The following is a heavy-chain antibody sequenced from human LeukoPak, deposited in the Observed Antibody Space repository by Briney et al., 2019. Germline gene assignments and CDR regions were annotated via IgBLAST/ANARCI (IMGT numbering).Heavy chain of an antibody. Sequence: PGRSLRLSCAASGFTFSSYAMHWVRQAPGKGLEWVAVISYDGSNKYYADSVKGRFTISRDNSKNTLYLQMNSLRAEGTAVYYCARVLYYDILTGYYSDWYFDLWGRGTLVTVSS. V-gene: IGHV3-30-3*01. CDR1: GFTFSSYA. CDR2: ISYDGSNK. CDR3: ARVLYYDILTGYYSDWYFDL. D-gene: IGHD3-9*01. J-gene: IGHJ2*01.